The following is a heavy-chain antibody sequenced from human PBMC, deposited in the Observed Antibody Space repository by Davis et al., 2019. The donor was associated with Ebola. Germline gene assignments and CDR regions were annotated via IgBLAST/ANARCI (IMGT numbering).Heavy chain of an antibody. CDR3: ARVPCSSTSCYTGRWFDP. Sequence: MPSETLSLTCAVYGGSFSGYYWSWIRQPPGKGLEWIGEINHSGSTNYNPSLKGRVTISVDTSKNQFSLKLSSVTAADTAVYYCARVPCSSTSCYTGRWFDPWGQGTLVTVSS. CDR2: INHSGST. J-gene: IGHJ5*02. D-gene: IGHD2-2*02. CDR1: GGSFSGYY. V-gene: IGHV4-34*01.